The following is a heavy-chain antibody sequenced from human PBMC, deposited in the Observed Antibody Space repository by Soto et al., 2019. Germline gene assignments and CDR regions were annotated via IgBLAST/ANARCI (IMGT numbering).Heavy chain of an antibody. D-gene: IGHD6-13*01. CDR2: MNPNSGNT. CDR3: ARGGDSSRWYFGYYYYGMDV. J-gene: IGHJ6*02. Sequence: ASVKVSCKASGYTFTSYDINWVRQATGQGLEWMGWMNPNSGNTGYAQKFQGRVTMTRNTSISTAYMELSSLRSEDTAVYYCARGGDSSRWYFGYYYYGMDVWGQGTTVTVSS. V-gene: IGHV1-8*01. CDR1: GYTFTSYD.